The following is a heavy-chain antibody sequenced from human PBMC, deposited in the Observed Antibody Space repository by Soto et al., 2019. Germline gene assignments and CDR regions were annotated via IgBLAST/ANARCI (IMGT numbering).Heavy chain of an antibody. CDR2: IIPILGIA. V-gene: IGHV1-69*08. CDR3: AREGGYYYDSSGYLDYFDY. D-gene: IGHD3-22*01. J-gene: IGHJ4*02. CDR1: GGTFSSYT. Sequence: QVQLVQSGAEVKKPGSSVKVSCKASGGTFSSYTISWVRQAPGQGLEWMGRIIPILGIANYAQKFQGRVTITADKSTSTAYMALSSLRSEDTAVYYCAREGGYYYDSSGYLDYFDYWGQGTLVTVSS.